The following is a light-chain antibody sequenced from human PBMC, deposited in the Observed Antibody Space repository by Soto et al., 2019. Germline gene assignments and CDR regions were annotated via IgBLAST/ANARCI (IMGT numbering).Light chain of an antibody. J-gene: IGKJ1*01. CDR3: QKYSKAPWT. V-gene: IGKV1-27*01. CDR2: GAY. Sequence: DIQMTQSPSSLSASVGDRVTITCRASQYIDNYVDWYQQKPGTPLKLLIFGAYILASGVPSRFSGSGSGTEFQLTISSLQPEDVATYYCQKYSKAPWTFGQGTKV. CDR1: QYIDNY.